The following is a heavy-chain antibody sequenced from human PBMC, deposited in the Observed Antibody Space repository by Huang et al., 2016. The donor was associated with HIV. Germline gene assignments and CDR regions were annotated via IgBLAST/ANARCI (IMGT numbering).Heavy chain of an antibody. CDR3: ARGTRLTGLWYFDL. Sequence: EVQLVESGGGLVQPGGSLRLSCAASGFTFSSYWMHWVRQAPGKGVVWVSRINGDGSGTNYADSVKGRFPISRDNAKNTLYVQVNSLRAEDTAVYYCARGTRLTGLWYFDLWGRGTLVIVSS. J-gene: IGHJ2*01. CDR2: INGDGSGT. D-gene: IGHD7-27*01. V-gene: IGHV3-74*01. CDR1: GFTFSSYW.